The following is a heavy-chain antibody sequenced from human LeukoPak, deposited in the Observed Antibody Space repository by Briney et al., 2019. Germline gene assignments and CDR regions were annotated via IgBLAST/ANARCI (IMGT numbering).Heavy chain of an antibody. D-gene: IGHD3-10*01. V-gene: IGHV4-31*11. Sequence: SETLSLTCAVSGGSISSGGYYWNWIRQHPGKGLEWIGYIYYSGSTYYNPSLKSRVIISVDTSKNQFSLKLSSVTAADTAVYYCAREGYYGSGSYFPWGQGTLVTVSS. J-gene: IGHJ5*02. CDR2: IYYSGST. CDR1: GGSISSGGYY. CDR3: AREGYYGSGSYFP.